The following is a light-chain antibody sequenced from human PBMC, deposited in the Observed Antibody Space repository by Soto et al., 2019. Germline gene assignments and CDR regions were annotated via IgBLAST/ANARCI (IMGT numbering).Light chain of an antibody. CDR3: QQSYSTPPALT. Sequence: DIQMTQSPSSLSASVGDRVTITCRASQSISRFLNWYQQKPGKAPKLLIYAASSLQSGVPSRFSGTGSGTDFTLPISSLQPEDSATYYCQQSYSTPPALTFGGGTKVDIK. J-gene: IGKJ4*01. V-gene: IGKV1-39*01. CDR2: AAS. CDR1: QSISRF.